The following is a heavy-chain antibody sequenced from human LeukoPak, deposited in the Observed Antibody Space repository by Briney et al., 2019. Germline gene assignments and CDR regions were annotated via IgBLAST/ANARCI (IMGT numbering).Heavy chain of an antibody. CDR1: GFTFDDYA. D-gene: IGHD3-3*01. J-gene: IGHJ4*02. V-gene: IGHV3-9*01. CDR2: ISWNSGSI. Sequence: GRSLRLSCAASGFTFDDYAMHWVRQAPGKGLEWVSGISWNSGSIGYADSVKGRFTISRDNAKNSLYLQMNSLRAEDTALYYCAKDQYYDFWSGYYADWGQGTLVTVSS. CDR3: AKDQYYDFWSGYYAD.